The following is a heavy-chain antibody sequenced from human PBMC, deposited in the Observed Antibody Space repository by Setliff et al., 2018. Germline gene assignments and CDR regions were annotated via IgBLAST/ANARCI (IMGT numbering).Heavy chain of an antibody. CDR2: IYTSGST. Sequence: SETLSLTCTVSGGSLSSYFWSWVRQPAGKGLEWIGRIYTSGSTNYNPSLKSRVTMSIDTSKNQFSLKWTSVTAADTAVYYCARDLGHGGDSDYWGQGILVTVSS. CDR1: GGSLSSYF. D-gene: IGHD2-21*02. CDR3: ARDLGHGGDSDY. V-gene: IGHV4-4*07. J-gene: IGHJ4*02.